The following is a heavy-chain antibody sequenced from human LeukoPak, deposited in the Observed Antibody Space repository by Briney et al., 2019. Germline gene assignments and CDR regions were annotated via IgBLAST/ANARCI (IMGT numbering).Heavy chain of an antibody. J-gene: IGHJ5*02. CDR2: IYYSGST. CDR1: GGSISSYY. D-gene: IGHD6-13*01. CDR3: VKAAPGTDNWFDP. V-gene: IGHV4-59*12. Sequence: SETLSLTCTVSGGSISSYYWSWIRQPPGKGLEWIGYIYYSGSTNYNPSLKSRVTISVDTSKNQFSLKLSSVTAADTAVYYCVKAAPGTDNWFDPWGQGTLVTVSS.